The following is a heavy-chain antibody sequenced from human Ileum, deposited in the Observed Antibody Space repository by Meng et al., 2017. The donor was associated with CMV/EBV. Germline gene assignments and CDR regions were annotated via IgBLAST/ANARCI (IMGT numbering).Heavy chain of an antibody. D-gene: IGHD6-13*01. CDR2: IYTSGST. CDR3: ARGPYSSSWSSFDY. J-gene: IGHJ4*02. CDR1: RGSISSDY. Sequence: QVRRQESGPGLVKPSETLPLTCTVSRGSISSDYWSWIRQPAGKGLEWIGRIYTSGSTNYNPSLKSRVTMSVDTSKTQFSLKLSSVTAADTAVYYCARGPYSSSWSSFDYWGQGTLVTVSS. V-gene: IGHV4-4*07.